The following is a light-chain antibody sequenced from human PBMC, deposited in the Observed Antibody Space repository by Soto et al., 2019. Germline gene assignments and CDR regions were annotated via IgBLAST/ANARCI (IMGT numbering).Light chain of an antibody. CDR2: GAS. CDR3: QQRSNWPPIT. V-gene: IGKV3D-20*02. CDR1: QSVSSSY. J-gene: IGKJ5*01. Sequence: SVLTPSPGTMSLSPVESATLPCRASQSVSSSYLAWYQQKPGQAPRLLIYGASSRATGIPDRFSGSGSGTDFTLTISRLEPEDFAVYYCQQRSNWPPITFGQGTLLEIK.